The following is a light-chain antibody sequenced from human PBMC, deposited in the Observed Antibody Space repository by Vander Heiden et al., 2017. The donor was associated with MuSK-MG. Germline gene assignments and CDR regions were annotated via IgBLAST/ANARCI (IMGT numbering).Light chain of an antibody. J-gene: IGKJ2*01. Sequence: DIQLTQSPSTLSASVGDRVTITCRASQSISSWLAWYQQKPGKAPKLLIYKASSLESGVPSRFSGSGSGTEFTLTISSLQPDDFATYYCQQYNSYPYTFGQGTKLEIK. CDR2: KAS. V-gene: IGKV1-5*03. CDR3: QQYNSYPYT. CDR1: QSISSW.